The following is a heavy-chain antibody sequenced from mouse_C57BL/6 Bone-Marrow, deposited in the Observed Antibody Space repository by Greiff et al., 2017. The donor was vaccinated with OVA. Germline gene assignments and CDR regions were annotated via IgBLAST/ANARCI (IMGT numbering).Heavy chain of an antibody. CDR3: ASHYYGSRAFAY. V-gene: IGHV1-69*01. CDR2: IDPSDSYT. Sequence: VQLQQPGAELVMPGASVKLSCKASGYTFTSYWMHWVKQRPGQGLEWIGEIDPSDSYTNYNQKFKGKSTLTVDKSSSTAYMQLSSLTSEDSAVYYCASHYYGSRAFAYWGQGTLVTVSA. CDR1: GYTFTSYW. J-gene: IGHJ3*01. D-gene: IGHD1-1*01.